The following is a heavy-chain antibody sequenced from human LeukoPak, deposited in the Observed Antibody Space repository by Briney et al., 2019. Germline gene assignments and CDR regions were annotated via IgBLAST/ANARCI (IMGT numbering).Heavy chain of an antibody. CDR1: GFTFSSYA. CDR2: FSGSGGST. CDR3: AKDHVPQTNYYYYYMDV. D-gene: IGHD1/OR15-1a*01. V-gene: IGHV3-23*01. J-gene: IGHJ6*03. Sequence: GGSLRLSCAASGFTFSSYAMSWVRQAPGKGLECISGFSGSGGSTYYADSVKGRFTISRDNAKNTLYLQMNSLRAEDTAVYYCAKDHVPQTNYYYYYMDVWGKGTTVTVSS.